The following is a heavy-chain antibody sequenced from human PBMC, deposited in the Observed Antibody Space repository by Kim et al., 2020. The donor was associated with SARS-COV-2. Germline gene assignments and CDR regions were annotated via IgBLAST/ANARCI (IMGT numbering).Heavy chain of an antibody. J-gene: IGHJ6*02. V-gene: IGHV3-30*18. CDR1: RLTFRTSA. CDR3: AKEHRNFIGMDI. CDR2: ISYDGNKK. D-gene: IGHD2-21*01. Sequence: GGSLRLSCAASRLTFRTSAMHWVRQAPGKGLEWVSSISYDGNKKYYEDSVQGRFTISRENFKNTMYLQMNSLKTEDTARYYCAKEHRNFIGMDIWGQGTT.